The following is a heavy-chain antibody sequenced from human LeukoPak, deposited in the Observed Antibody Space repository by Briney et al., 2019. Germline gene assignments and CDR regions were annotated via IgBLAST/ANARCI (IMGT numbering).Heavy chain of an antibody. CDR3: AKGIRWELPLEY. CDR2: ISGSGIST. V-gene: IGHV3-23*01. J-gene: IGHJ4*02. Sequence: QTGGSLRLSCAASGFTFSSYSMNWVRQAPGKELEWVSAISGSGISTYYADSVKGRFTISRDKSKNTLYLQMNSLRAEDTAVYHCAKGIRWELPLEYWGQGTLVTVSS. CDR1: GFTFSSYS. D-gene: IGHD1-26*01.